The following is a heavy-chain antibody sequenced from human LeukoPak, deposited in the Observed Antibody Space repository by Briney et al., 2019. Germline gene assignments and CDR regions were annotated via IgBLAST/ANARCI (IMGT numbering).Heavy chain of an antibody. J-gene: IGHJ4*02. CDR3: ARDLAVIAVAGTLDY. CDR2: ILSDGSKE. V-gene: IGHV3-30*19. CDR1: GFTFSSYG. D-gene: IGHD6-19*01. Sequence: GGSLRLSCAASGFTFSSYGMHWVRQAPGKGLEWVAVILSDGSKEFYTDSVKGRFTISGDNSKNTLYLQMNSLRAEDTAVYYCARDLAVIAVAGTLDYWGQGTLVTVSS.